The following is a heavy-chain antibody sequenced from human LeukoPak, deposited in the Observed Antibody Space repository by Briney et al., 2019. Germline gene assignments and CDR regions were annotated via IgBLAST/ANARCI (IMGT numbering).Heavy chain of an antibody. Sequence: TGGSLRLSFAASGFTFDDYAMHWVRQAPGKGLEWVSGISWNSGTIYYADSVKGRFTISRDNAKNSLYLQMNSLRAEDTAVYYCARVAEWLGTLLGFDYWGQGTLVTVSS. J-gene: IGHJ4*02. D-gene: IGHD3-3*01. CDR3: ARVAEWLGTLLGFDY. CDR1: GFTFDDYA. V-gene: IGHV3-9*01. CDR2: ISWNSGTI.